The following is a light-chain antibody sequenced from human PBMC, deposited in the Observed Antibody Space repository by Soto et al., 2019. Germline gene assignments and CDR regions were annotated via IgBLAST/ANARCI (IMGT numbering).Light chain of an antibody. Sequence: DIQLTQSPSTLSASVGDEVTLTCRASQTISRWLAWYQQKPGRAPKLLIYDASTLDSGVPSRVSGSGSEPEFTLTISRLQPDDFATYFCHSRAFGQGTRLEI. J-gene: IGKJ5*01. CDR2: DAS. CDR3: HSRA. CDR1: QTISRW. V-gene: IGKV1-5*01.